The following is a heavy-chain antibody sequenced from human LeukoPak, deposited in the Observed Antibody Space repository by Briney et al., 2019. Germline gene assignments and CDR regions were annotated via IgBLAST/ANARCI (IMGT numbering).Heavy chain of an antibody. J-gene: IGHJ4*02. Sequence: GGSLRPSCAASGFTFSSYWMSSVRQAPGKGLEWVAKIKQDGSEKYYVDSVKGRFTISRDNAKNSLYLQMNSLRAEDTAVYYCARHDGDYSDYFDYWGQGTLVTVSS. V-gene: IGHV3-7*01. D-gene: IGHD4-17*01. CDR1: GFTFSSYW. CDR3: ARHDGDYSDYFDY. CDR2: IKQDGSEK.